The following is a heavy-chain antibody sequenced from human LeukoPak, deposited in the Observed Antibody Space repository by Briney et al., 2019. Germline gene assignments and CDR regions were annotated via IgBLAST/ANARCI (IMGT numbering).Heavy chain of an antibody. CDR3: ANDFWSGYSHDY. Sequence: GGSLRLSCAASGFTFSSNSMNWVRQAPGKGLEWVSSISSSSSHIYYADSVKGRFTISRDNAKNSLYLQMNSLRAEDTAVYYCANDFWSGYSHDYWGQGTLVTVSS. J-gene: IGHJ4*02. D-gene: IGHD3-3*01. CDR1: GFTFSSNS. CDR2: ISSSSSHI. V-gene: IGHV3-21*01.